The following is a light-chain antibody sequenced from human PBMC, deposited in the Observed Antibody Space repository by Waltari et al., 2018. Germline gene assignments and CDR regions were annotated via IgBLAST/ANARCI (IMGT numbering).Light chain of an antibody. J-gene: IGKJ1*01. V-gene: IGKV4-1*01. CDR2: LAA. CDR3: QHYSNVPRT. Sequence: DIVLTQSPDSLAVCLGERATINCTSSQSVLHTSNNNNYLGWYPQKPGQPPKLLIYLAATRESGIPDRFSGSGSGTHFTLTINSLQAEDVAVYYCQHYSNVPRTFGQGTRVEIK. CDR1: QSVLHTSNNNNY.